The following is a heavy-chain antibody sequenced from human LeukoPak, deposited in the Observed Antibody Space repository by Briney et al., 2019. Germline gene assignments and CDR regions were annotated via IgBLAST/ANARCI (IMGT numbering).Heavy chain of an antibody. CDR3: AREPLDPYYFDY. D-gene: IGHD1-1*01. V-gene: IGHV4-34*01. CDR1: GGSFSGYY. CDR2: INHSGST. J-gene: IGHJ4*02. Sequence: SETLSLTCAVYGGSFSGYYWSWIRQPPGKGLEWIGEINHSGSTNYNPSLKSRVTISVDTSKNQFSLKLSSVTAADTAVYYCAREPLDPYYFDYWGQGILVTVSS.